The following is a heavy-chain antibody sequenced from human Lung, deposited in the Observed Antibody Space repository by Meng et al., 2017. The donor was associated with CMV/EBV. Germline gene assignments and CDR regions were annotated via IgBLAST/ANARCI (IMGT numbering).Heavy chain of an antibody. CDR3: ATEYCASTGCYNGDGFDR. CDR2: FYYTGSA. V-gene: IGHV4-59*01. CDR1: GDSISSFY. J-gene: IGHJ5*02. Sequence: SXTLSLXCYVTGDSISSFYWTWIRQSPGKGLEWIGYFYYTGSANYNPSLKSRVIISGDTSRNQFSLRLSSVTAADTAVYYCATEYCASTGCYNGDGFDRWXQGTLVTVSS. D-gene: IGHD2-2*02.